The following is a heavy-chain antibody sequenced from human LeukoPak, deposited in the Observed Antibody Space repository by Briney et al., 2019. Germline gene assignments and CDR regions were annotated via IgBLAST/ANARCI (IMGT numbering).Heavy chain of an antibody. J-gene: IGHJ4*02. V-gene: IGHV4-59*01. D-gene: IGHD6-13*01. Sequence: SSQTLSLTCTVSGGSISRDYWSWIRQPPGKGLEWIGYIYYTGSTNYNPSLKSRVTISVDTSKNQFSLKLSSVTAADTAVYYCARDRPGGSSLDYWGQGTLVTVSS. CDR3: ARDRPGGSSLDY. CDR2: IYYTGST. CDR1: GGSISRDY.